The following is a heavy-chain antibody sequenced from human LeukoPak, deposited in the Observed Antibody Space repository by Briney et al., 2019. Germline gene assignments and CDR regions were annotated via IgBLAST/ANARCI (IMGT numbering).Heavy chain of an antibody. V-gene: IGHV4-59*12. CDR3: ARQEMATIGD. CDR1: GGSISSYY. J-gene: IGHJ4*02. Sequence: SSETLSLTCTVSGGSISSYYWSWIRQPPGKGLEWIGYIYYSGSTNYNPSLKSRVTISVDTSKNQFSLKLSSVTAADTAVYYCARQEMATIGDWGQGTLVTVSS. CDR2: IYYSGST. D-gene: IGHD5-24*01.